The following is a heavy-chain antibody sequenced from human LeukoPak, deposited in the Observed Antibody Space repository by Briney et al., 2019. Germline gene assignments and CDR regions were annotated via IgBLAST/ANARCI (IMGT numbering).Heavy chain of an antibody. V-gene: IGHV4-34*01. Sequence: ETLSLTCAVYGGSFSGYYWSWIRQPPGKGLEWIGEINHSGSTNYNPSLKSRVTISVDTSKNQFSLKLSSVTAADTAVYYCARLYYGACFDYWGQGTLVTVSS. D-gene: IGHD4-17*01. CDR3: ARLYYGACFDY. CDR1: GGSFSGYY. J-gene: IGHJ4*02. CDR2: INHSGST.